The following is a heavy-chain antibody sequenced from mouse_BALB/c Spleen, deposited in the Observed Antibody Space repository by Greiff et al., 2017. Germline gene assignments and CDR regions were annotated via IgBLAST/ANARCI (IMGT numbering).Heavy chain of an antibody. J-gene: IGHJ3*01. CDR3: TRSGYRPQFAY. D-gene: IGHD2-14*01. V-gene: IGHV1S22*01. CDR2: IYPGSGST. CDR1: GYTFTSYW. Sequence: LKQPGSELVRPGASVKLSCKASGYTFTSYWMHWVKQRPGQGLEWIGNIYPGSGSTNYDEKFKSKATLTVDTSSSTAYMQLSSLTSEDSAVYYCTRSGYRPQFAYWGQGTLVTVSA.